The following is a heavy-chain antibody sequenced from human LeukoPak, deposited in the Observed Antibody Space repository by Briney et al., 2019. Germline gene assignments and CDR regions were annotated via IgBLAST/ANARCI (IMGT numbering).Heavy chain of an antibody. CDR1: GGSISSGDYY. Sequence: SQTLSLTCTVSGGSISSGDYYWSWIRQPPGKGLEWIGYIYYSGSTYYNPSLKSRVTISVDTSKNQFSLKLSSVTAADTAVYYCARDPPEKNAFDIWGQGTMVTVSS. CDR3: ARDPPEKNAFDI. CDR2: IYYSGST. J-gene: IGHJ3*02. D-gene: IGHD5-24*01. V-gene: IGHV4-30-4*08.